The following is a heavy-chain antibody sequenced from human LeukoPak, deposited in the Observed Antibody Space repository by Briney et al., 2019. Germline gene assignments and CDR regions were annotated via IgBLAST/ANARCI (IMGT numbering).Heavy chain of an antibody. Sequence: SETLSLTCTVSGYSISSGYYWGWIRQPPGKGLEWIGSIYHSGSTYYNPSLKSRVTISVDTSKNQFSLKLSSVTVADTAVYYCARARITMIVVVITPGAFDIWGQGTMVTVSS. J-gene: IGHJ3*02. CDR3: ARARITMIVVVITPGAFDI. V-gene: IGHV4-38-2*02. D-gene: IGHD3-22*01. CDR2: IYHSGST. CDR1: GYSISSGYY.